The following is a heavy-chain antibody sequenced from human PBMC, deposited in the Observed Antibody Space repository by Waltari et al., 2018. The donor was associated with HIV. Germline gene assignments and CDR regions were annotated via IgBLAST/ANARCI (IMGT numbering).Heavy chain of an antibody. CDR1: GFTFSSYG. Sequence: QVLLVESGGGVVQPGRSLSLSCAASGFTFSSYGLLWVRQAPGKGLEWVAVISYDGSNKYYADSVKGRFTVSRDNSKNTLYLQMNSLRTEDTAVYYCAKVEESLIDYWGQGTLVIVSS. J-gene: IGHJ4*02. CDR3: AKVEESLIDY. CDR2: ISYDGSNK. V-gene: IGHV3-30*18. D-gene: IGHD3-3*01.